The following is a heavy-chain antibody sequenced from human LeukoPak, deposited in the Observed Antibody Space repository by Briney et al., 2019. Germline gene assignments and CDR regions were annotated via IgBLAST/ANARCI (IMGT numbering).Heavy chain of an antibody. J-gene: IGHJ5*02. CDR3: AKAKRPWQWLGGFDP. D-gene: IGHD6-19*01. CDR1: EFSFDAFA. V-gene: IGHV3-9*01. CDR2: INDNGDMT. Sequence: PGRSLRLSCAAYEFSFDAFAMTWVRQAPGRGLEWVSSINDNGDMTDYADSVKGRFTISRDNAKKYVFLEINSLRPEDTAIYFCAKAKRPWQWLGGFDPWCQGTLVIVSS.